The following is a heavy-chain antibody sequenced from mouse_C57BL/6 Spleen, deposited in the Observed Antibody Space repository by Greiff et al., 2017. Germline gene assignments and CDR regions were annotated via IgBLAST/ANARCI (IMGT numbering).Heavy chain of an antibody. CDR2: IRSKSSNYAT. Sequence: DVQLVESGGGLVQPKGSLKLSCAASGFTFNTYAMHWVRQAPEKGLEWVARIRSKSSNYATYYADSEKDRFTISRDDSQSMLYLQMNNLKTEDTAMYYCVRGRDMDDYPYWGQGTLVTVSA. CDR3: VRGRDMDDYPY. CDR1: GFTFNTYA. J-gene: IGHJ3*01. D-gene: IGHD2-4*01. V-gene: IGHV10-3*01.